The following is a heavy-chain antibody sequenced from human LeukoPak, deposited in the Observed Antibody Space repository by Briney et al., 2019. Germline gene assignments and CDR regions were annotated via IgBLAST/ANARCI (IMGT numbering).Heavy chain of an antibody. CDR1: GFTFSSYS. CDR2: ISSSSSYI. D-gene: IGHD6-13*01. J-gene: IGHJ4*02. Sequence: GGSLRLSCAASGFTFSSYSMNWVRQAPGKGLEWVSSISSSSSYIYYADSVKGRFTISRDNAKNSLYLQMNSLRAEDTAVYYCATERDSSWTFDSWGQGTLVTVSS. CDR3: ATERDSSWTFDS. V-gene: IGHV3-21*01.